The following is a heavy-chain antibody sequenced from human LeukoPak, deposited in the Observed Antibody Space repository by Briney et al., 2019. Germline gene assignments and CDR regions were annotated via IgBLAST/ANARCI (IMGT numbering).Heavy chain of an antibody. Sequence: PGRSLRLSCAASGFTFDDYAMHWVRQAPGKGLEWVSGISWNSGSIGYADSVKGRFTISSDNAKNSLYLQMNSLRAEDTALYYCAKDRWLQFYYFDYWGQGTLVTVSS. CDR3: AKDRWLQFYYFDY. V-gene: IGHV3-9*01. CDR1: GFTFDDYA. J-gene: IGHJ4*02. CDR2: ISWNSGSI. D-gene: IGHD5-24*01.